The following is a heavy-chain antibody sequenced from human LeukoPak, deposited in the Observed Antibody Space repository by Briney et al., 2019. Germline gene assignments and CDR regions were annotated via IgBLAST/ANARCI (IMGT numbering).Heavy chain of an antibody. CDR2: MNPNSGGT. J-gene: IGHJ4*02. D-gene: IGHD3-9*01. V-gene: IGHV1-2*02. Sequence: ASVKVSCKASGYTFTGYYIHWVRQAPGQGLEYMGWMNPNSGGTNYAQNFQGRVTMARDTSISTAYMELSRLRSDDTAIYYCARGRGYFDWLLWDYWGQGTLVTVSS. CDR3: ARGRGYFDWLLWDY. CDR1: GYTFTGYY.